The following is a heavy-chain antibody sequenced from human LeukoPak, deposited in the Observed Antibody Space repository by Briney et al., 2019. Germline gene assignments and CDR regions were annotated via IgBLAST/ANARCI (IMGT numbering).Heavy chain of an antibody. V-gene: IGHV4-30-2*01. CDR1: GGSISSGGYS. D-gene: IGHD3-22*01. CDR2: IYHSGST. J-gene: IGHJ4*02. Sequence: SQTLSLTCAVSGGSISSGGYSWGWIRQPPGKGLEWIGYIYHSGSTYYNPSLKSRVTISVDRSKNQFSLKLSSVTAADTAVYYCARAVSITMIVDWGQGTLVTVSS. CDR3: ARAVSITMIVD.